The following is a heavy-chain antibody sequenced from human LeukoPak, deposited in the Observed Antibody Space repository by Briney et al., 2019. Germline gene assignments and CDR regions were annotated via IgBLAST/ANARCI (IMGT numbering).Heavy chain of an antibody. V-gene: IGHV4-61*10. J-gene: IGHJ3*02. D-gene: IGHD6-13*01. CDR3: AGDPGYSSSWRAFDI. CDR2: IYYSGST. CDR1: GGSISSGSYY. Sequence: SETLSLTCTVSGGSISSGSYYWSWIRQPAGKGLEWIGYIYYSGSTNYNPSLKSRVTISVDTSKNQFSLKLSSVTAADTAVYYCAGDPGYSSSWRAFDIWGQGTMVTVSS.